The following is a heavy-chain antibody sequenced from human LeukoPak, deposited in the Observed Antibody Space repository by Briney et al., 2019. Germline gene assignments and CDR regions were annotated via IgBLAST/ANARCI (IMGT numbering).Heavy chain of an antibody. J-gene: IGHJ4*02. CDR1: GYTFSSHY. Sequence: ASVKVSCKASGYTFSSHYMHWVRQAPGQGLEWMGIINPSGGSTSYAQKFQGRVTMTRDTSTSTVYMELNSLRSDDTAVYYCARGYWQWLLEWGQGTLVTVSS. D-gene: IGHD5-12*01. CDR3: ARGYWQWLLE. V-gene: IGHV1-46*01. CDR2: INPSGGST.